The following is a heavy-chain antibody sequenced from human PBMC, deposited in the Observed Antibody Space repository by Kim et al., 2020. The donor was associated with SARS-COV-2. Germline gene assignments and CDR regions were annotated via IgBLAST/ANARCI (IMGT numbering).Heavy chain of an antibody. V-gene: IGHV3-43*02. Sequence: GGSLRLSCAASGFTFDDYAMHWVRQAPGKGLEWVSLISGDGGSTYYADSVKGRFTISRDNSKNSLYLQMNSLRTEDTALYYCAKDSEYYDILTGSLNWFDPWGQGTLVTVSS. J-gene: IGHJ5*02. CDR3: AKDSEYYDILTGSLNWFDP. CDR1: GFTFDDYA. CDR2: ISGDGGST. D-gene: IGHD3-9*01.